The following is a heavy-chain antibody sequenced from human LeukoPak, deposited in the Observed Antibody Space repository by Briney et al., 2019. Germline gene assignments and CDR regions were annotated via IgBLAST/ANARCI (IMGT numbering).Heavy chain of an antibody. J-gene: IGHJ4*02. D-gene: IGHD2-2*01. Sequence: GGSLRLSCVASGFTFNTLWMTWVRQPPGKGLECVANINQDGSAIHYVDSVKGRFTISRDNPKNSLSLEMNSLRGDDTAVYFCASGGGNRSSTFDCASTSCPVDYWGQGTQVTVSS. V-gene: IGHV3-7*01. CDR3: ASGGGNRSSTFDCASTSCPVDY. CDR1: GFTFNTLW. CDR2: INQDGSAI.